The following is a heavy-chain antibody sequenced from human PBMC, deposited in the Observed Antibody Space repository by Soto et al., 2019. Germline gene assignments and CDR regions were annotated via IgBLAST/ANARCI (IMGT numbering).Heavy chain of an antibody. Sequence: PGGSLRLSCAASGFTFSSYGMHWVRQAPGKGLEWVAVIWYDGSNKYYADSVKGRFTISRDNSKNTLYLQMNSLRAEDTAVYYCARDLLHYDFWSGYSAYFYYGMDVWGPGTTVTVSS. J-gene: IGHJ6*02. V-gene: IGHV3-33*01. CDR2: IWYDGSNK. CDR1: GFTFSSYG. CDR3: ARDLLHYDFWSGYSAYFYYGMDV. D-gene: IGHD3-3*01.